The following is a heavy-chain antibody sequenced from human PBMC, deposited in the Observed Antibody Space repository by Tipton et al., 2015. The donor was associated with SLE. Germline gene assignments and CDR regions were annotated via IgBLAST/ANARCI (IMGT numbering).Heavy chain of an antibody. D-gene: IGHD1-26*01. CDR3: ARLGSPARIGTRHDY. Sequence: TLSLTCAVYGGSFSGYYWSWIRQPPGKGLEWIGSIYYSGSTYYNPSLKSRVTISVDTSKNQFSLKLSSVTAADTAGYYCARLGSPARIGTRHDYWGQGTLVTVSS. V-gene: IGHV4-34*01. CDR2: IYYSGST. J-gene: IGHJ4*02. CDR1: GGSFSGYY.